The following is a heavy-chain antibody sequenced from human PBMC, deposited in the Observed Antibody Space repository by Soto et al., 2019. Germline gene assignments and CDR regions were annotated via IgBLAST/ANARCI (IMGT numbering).Heavy chain of an antibody. CDR3: ARDLVSDY. J-gene: IGHJ4*02. V-gene: IGHV1-3*01. Sequence: GASVKVSCKASGYTSTSYAMYWVRQAPGQRLEWMGWIYAGNGNTKYSQKFQGRVTITRDTSASTAYMELSSLRSEDTAVYYCARDLVSDYWGQGTLVTVSS. CDR1: GYTSTSYA. D-gene: IGHD2-21*01. CDR2: IYAGNGNT.